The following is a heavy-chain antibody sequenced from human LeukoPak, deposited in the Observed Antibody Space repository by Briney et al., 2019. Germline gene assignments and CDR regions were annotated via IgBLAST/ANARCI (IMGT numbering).Heavy chain of an antibody. CDR1: GYSISSGYY. D-gene: IGHD6-13*01. V-gene: IGHV4-38-2*02. CDR2: IYYSGST. J-gene: IGHJ5*02. Sequence: NPSETLSLTCTVSGYSISSGYYWGWIRQSPGKGLEWIGIIYYSGSTYYNPSLKSRVTISVDTSKNQFSLKLSSVTAADTAVYYCARAVTSSSSWYKWVNWFDPWGQGTLVTVSS. CDR3: ARAVTSSSSWYKWVNWFDP.